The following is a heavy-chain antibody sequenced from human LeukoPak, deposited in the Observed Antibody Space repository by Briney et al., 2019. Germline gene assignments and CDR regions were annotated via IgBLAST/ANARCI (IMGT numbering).Heavy chain of an antibody. CDR1: GGSISSYY. J-gene: IGHJ6*02. Sequence: PSETLSLTCTVSGGSISSYYWSWIRQPPGKGLEWIGYIYYSGSTNYNPSLKSRVTISVDTSKNQFSLKLSSVTAADTAVYYCARGDYVLYYYGMDVWGQGTTVTVSS. CDR3: ARGDYVLYYYGMDV. V-gene: IGHV4-59*08. CDR2: IYYSGST. D-gene: IGHD4-17*01.